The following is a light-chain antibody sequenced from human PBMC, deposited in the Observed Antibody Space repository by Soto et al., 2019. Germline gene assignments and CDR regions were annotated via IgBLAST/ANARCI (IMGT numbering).Light chain of an antibody. CDR2: TTN. CDR1: SSNIGTSS. V-gene: IGLV1-44*01. CDR3: SSYTSSSTPLYV. J-gene: IGLJ1*01. Sequence: QSVLTQPHSASGTPGQRVTISCSGSSSNIGTSSVHWFQQLPGTAPKLLISTTNQRPSGVPERFSGSKSGTSASLAISGLQSEDEADYYCSSYTSSSTPLYVFGTGTKVTVL.